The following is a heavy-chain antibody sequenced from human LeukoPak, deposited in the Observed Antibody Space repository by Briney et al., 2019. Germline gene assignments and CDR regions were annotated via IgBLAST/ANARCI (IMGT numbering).Heavy chain of an antibody. Sequence: GGSLRLSCAASGFTFSSYSMNWVRQVPGKGLEWVSSISSSSSYIYYADSVKGRFTISRDNAKNSLYLQMNSLRAEDTAVYYCARDLGYCSGGSCYAIIFDYWGQGTLVTVSS. CDR1: GFTFSSYS. D-gene: IGHD2-15*01. CDR2: ISSSSSYI. CDR3: ARDLGYCSGGSCYAIIFDY. V-gene: IGHV3-21*01. J-gene: IGHJ4*02.